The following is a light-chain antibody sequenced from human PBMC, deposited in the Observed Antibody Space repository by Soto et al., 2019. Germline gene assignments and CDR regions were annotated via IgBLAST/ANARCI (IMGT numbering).Light chain of an antibody. CDR3: AAWDDSLSAWV. CDR2: RNN. CDR1: SSNIGSNY. Sequence: VVTQPPSASGTPGQRVTISCSGSSSNIGSNYVYWYQQLPGTAPKLLIYRNNQRPSGVPDRFSGSKSGTSASLAISGLRSEDEADYYCAAWDDSLSAWVFGGGTKLTVL. V-gene: IGLV1-47*01. J-gene: IGLJ3*02.